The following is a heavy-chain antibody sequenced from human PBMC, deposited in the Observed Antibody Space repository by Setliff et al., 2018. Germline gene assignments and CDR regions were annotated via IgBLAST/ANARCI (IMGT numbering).Heavy chain of an antibody. D-gene: IGHD5-18*01. Sequence: SETLSLTCTVSGDSINSYPYYWGWIRQPPGKGLEWIGNIYYTGITYYNPSLKSRVTISVDTSKNHFSLKLTSVTAADTAAYYCAGRPQNTPMGPCDYWGQGTLVTVSS. V-gene: IGHV4-39*07. CDR3: AGRPQNTPMGPCDY. J-gene: IGHJ4*02. CDR1: GDSINSYPYY. CDR2: IYYTGIT.